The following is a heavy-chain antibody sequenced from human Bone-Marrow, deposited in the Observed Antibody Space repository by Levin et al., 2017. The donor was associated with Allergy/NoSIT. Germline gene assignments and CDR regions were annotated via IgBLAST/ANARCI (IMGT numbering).Heavy chain of an antibody. CDR1: GFTFKDYY. J-gene: IGHJ3*02. V-gene: IGHV3-11*01. CDR3: AREMETEIGAFDI. Sequence: NAGGSLRLSCEASGFTFKDYYMAWIRQAPGKGLEWISYITINRDTTYYADSVRGRFSISRDNAKNSLSLQMNSLRAEDTAMYYCAREMETEIGAFDIWGQGTMVTVSS. D-gene: IGHD2-21*02. CDR2: ITINRDTT.